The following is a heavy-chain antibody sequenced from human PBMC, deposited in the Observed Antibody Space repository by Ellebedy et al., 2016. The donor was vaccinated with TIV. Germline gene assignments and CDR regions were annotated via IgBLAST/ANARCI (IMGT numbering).Heavy chain of an antibody. D-gene: IGHD3-22*01. CDR3: AREPSPGQKTYYDSSGYPPDY. V-gene: IGHV4-30-4*01. CDR1: GGSISSGDYY. CDR2: IYYSGST. Sequence: MPSETLSLTCTVSGGSISSGDYYWSWIRQPPGKGLEWIGYIYYSGSTYYNPSLKSRVTISVDTSKNQFSLKLSSVTAADTAVYYCAREPSPGQKTYYDSSGYPPDYWGQGTLVTVSS. J-gene: IGHJ4*02.